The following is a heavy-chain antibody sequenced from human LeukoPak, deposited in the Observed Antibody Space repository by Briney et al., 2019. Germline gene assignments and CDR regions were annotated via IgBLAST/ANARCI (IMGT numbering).Heavy chain of an antibody. D-gene: IGHD1-26*01. V-gene: IGHV3-74*01. Sequence: PGGSLRLSCAASGFTFSSYWMHWVRQAPGKGLVWVSHINPDGSATRCADSVKGRFTISRDNAKNTLYLQMNSLRAEDTAVYYCARDQVGATPIDYWGQGTLVTVS. CDR1: GFTFSSYW. CDR3: ARDQVGATPIDY. CDR2: INPDGSAT. J-gene: IGHJ4*02.